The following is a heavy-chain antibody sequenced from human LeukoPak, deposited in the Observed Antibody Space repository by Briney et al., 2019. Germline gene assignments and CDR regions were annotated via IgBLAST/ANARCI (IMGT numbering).Heavy chain of an antibody. CDR3: ARDEAIFGAGYYYGMDV. CDR1: GGSISSGGHY. J-gene: IGHJ6*02. D-gene: IGHD3-3*01. V-gene: IGHV4-31*03. Sequence: SQTLSLTCIVSGGSISSGGHYWSWIRQHPGKGLEWIGYINYSGSTYYNPSHKSRVTISVDTSQNQFSLKLSSVTAADTAVYYCARDEAIFGAGYYYGMDVWGQGTTVTVSS. CDR2: INYSGST.